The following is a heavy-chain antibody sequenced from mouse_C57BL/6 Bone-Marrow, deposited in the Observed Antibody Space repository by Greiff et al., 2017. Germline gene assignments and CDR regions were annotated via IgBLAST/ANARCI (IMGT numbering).Heavy chain of an antibody. V-gene: IGHV15-2*01. CDR1: DSEVFPIAY. CDR3: ARGGGLNPFFDY. D-gene: IGHD2-4*01. Sequence: QVQLQQSGSELRSPGSSVKLSCKDFDSEVFPIAYLSWVRQKPGHGFEWIGGILPSIGRTIYGEKFEDNATLDADTLSNTAYLELNSLTSEDSAIYYGARGGGLNPFFDYWGQGTTLTVSS. J-gene: IGHJ2*01. CDR2: ILPSIGRT.